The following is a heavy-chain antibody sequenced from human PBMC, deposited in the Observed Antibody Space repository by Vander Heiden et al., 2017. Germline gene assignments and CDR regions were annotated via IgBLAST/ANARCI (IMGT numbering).Heavy chain of an antibody. Sequence: SGGGVVQPGRSLRRSCAASRFTFGSYGMHWVRQAPGKGLEWVAVIWYDGSNKYYADSVKGRFTISRDNSKNTLYLQMNSLRAEDTAVYYCAREDSAFDYWGQGTLVTVSS. CDR2: IWYDGSNK. J-gene: IGHJ4*02. CDR1: RFTFGSYG. V-gene: IGHV3-33*01. CDR3: AREDSAFDY.